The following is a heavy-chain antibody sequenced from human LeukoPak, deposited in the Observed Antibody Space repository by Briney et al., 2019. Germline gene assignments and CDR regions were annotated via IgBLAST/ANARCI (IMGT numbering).Heavy chain of an antibody. D-gene: IGHD3-10*01. CDR1: GGSFSGYY. V-gene: IGHV4-34*01. CDR2: INHSGST. CDR3: ARHGRRSYYGSGSYYWFDP. Sequence: SETLSLTCAVYGGSFSGYYWSWIRQPPGKGLEWIGEINHSGSTNYNPSLKSRVTISVDTSKNQFSLKLSSVTAADTAVYYCARHGRRSYYGSGSYYWFDPWGQGTLVTVSS. J-gene: IGHJ5*02.